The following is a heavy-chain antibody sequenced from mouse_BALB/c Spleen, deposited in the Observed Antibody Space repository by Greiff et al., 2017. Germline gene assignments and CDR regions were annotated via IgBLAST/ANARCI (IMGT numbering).Heavy chain of an antibody. V-gene: IGHV14-3*02. CDR1: GFNIKDTY. Sequence: EVQLQQSGAELVKPGASVKLSCTASGFNIKDTYMHWVKQRPEQGLEWIGRIDPANGNTKYDPKFQGKATITADTSSNTAYLQLSSLTSEDTAVYYCALYYYGSSRERYFDVWGAGTTVTVSS. CDR2: IDPANGNT. CDR3: ALYYYGSSRERYFDV. D-gene: IGHD1-1*01. J-gene: IGHJ1*01.